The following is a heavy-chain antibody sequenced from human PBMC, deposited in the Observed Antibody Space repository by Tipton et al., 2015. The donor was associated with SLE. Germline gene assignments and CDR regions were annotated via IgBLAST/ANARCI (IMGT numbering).Heavy chain of an antibody. V-gene: IGHV4-31*03. J-gene: IGHJ4*02. CDR2: IHDSGNT. CDR3: ARHPGASFDF. CDR1: GASIRSGTYY. Sequence: TLSLTCNVSGASIRSGTYYWRWIRQHPGKGLEWIGYIHDSGNTFYNPSLRSRVAISQNTSKNQSSLRLTSVTAADTAVYYCARHPGASFDFWGQGILVTVSS.